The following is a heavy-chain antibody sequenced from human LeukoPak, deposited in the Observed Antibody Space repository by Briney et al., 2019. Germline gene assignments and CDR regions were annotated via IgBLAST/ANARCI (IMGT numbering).Heavy chain of an antibody. CDR3: ARERLGNMVRGVMARLFDY. J-gene: IGHJ4*02. CDR2: INHSGST. D-gene: IGHD3-10*01. V-gene: IGHV4-34*01. Sequence: SETLSLTCAVYGGSFSGYYWSWIRQPPGKGLEWIGEINHSGSTNYNPSLKSRVTISVDTSKNQFSLKLSSVTAADTAVYYCARERLGNMVRGVMARLFDYWGQRTLVTVSS. CDR1: GGSFSGYY.